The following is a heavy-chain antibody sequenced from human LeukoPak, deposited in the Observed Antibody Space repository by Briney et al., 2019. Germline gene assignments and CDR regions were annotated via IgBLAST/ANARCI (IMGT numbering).Heavy chain of an antibody. J-gene: IGHJ4*02. D-gene: IGHD5-12*01. Sequence: GGSLRLSCAASGFAFSSYAMSWVRQAPGKGLDWASAISGSGGSTYYADSVKGRFTISRDNSKNTLYLQMNSLRAEDTAVYYCAKDQGYSGPLYYFDYWGQGTLVTVSS. CDR3: AKDQGYSGPLYYFDY. V-gene: IGHV3-23*01. CDR2: ISGSGGST. CDR1: GFAFSSYA.